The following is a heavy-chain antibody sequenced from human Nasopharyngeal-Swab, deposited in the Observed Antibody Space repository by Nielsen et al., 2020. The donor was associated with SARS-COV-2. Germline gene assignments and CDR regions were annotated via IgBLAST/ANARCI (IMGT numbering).Heavy chain of an antibody. V-gene: IGHV4-31*03. CDR3: AREVIEQAVSDAFDF. D-gene: IGHD3-16*02. Sequence: LRLSCTVSGGSISSGGYFWSWIRQHPGKGLEWIGYIHYTGNAYYNPSLESRLTISLDTSQNQFSLRLSPVTAADTAVYYCAREVIEQAVSDAFDFWGRGTVVTVSS. J-gene: IGHJ3*01. CDR2: IHYTGNA. CDR1: GGSISSGGYF.